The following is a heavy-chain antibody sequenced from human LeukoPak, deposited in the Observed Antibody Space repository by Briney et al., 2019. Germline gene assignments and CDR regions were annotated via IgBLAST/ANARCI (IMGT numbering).Heavy chain of an antibody. CDR3: ARDHGSGSYNYFDY. CDR1: GFTFTGYY. J-gene: IGHJ4*02. D-gene: IGHD3-10*01. Sequence: ASVKVSCKTSGFTFTGYYIHWVRQAPGQGLEWMGWINPNSGGTNYARKFQGRVTMTRDTSISTAYMELSRLRSDDPAVYYCARDHGSGSYNYFDYWGQGTLVTVSS. CDR2: INPNSGGT. V-gene: IGHV1-2*02.